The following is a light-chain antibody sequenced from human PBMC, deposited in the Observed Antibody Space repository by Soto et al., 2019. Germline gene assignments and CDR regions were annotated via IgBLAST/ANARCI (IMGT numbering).Light chain of an antibody. CDR1: GSNIGRYA. V-gene: IGLV1-44*01. J-gene: IGLJ2*01. Sequence: QPVLTQPPSTSGTPGLRVTVSCSGSGSNIGRYAVNWYQQLPGTAPKLLIYSNDQRPSGVPDRFSGSKSGTSVSLAISGLLSEDEADYYCAAWDDSLNGLVIGGGTKVTVL. CDR3: AAWDDSLNGLV. CDR2: SND.